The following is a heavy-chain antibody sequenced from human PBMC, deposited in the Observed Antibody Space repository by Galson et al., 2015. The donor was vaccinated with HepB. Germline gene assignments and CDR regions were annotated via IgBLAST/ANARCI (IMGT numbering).Heavy chain of an antibody. V-gene: IGHV5-51*01. Sequence: QSGAEVKKPGESLKISCKGSGYSFTSYWIGWVRQMPGKGLEWMGIIYPGDSDTRYSPSFQGQVTISADKSISTAYLQWSSLKASDTAMYYCASGYDSSGYYYAFDIWGQGTMVTVSS. J-gene: IGHJ3*02. CDR1: GYSFTSYW. D-gene: IGHD3-22*01. CDR2: IYPGDSDT. CDR3: ASGYDSSGYYYAFDI.